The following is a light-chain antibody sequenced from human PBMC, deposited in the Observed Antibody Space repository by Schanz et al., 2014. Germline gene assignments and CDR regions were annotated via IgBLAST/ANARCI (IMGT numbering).Light chain of an antibody. CDR2: EVS. CDR3: TSYAGSNNFGV. J-gene: IGLJ1*01. Sequence: QSALTQPPSASGSPGQSVTISCTGASSDVGGFNSVAWYQQHPGKAPKLMIHEVSKRPSGVPDRFSGSKSGNTASLTVSGLQAEDEADYYCTSYAGSNNFGVFGTGTKLTVL. CDR1: SSDVGGFNS. V-gene: IGLV2-8*01.